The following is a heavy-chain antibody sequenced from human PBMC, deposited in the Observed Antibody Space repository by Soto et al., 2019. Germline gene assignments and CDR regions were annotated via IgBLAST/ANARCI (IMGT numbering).Heavy chain of an antibody. CDR2: IYSGGST. J-gene: IGHJ4*02. D-gene: IGHD3-16*01. CDR1: GFTVSSNY. V-gene: IGHV3-53*04. CDR3: ARDGLSAGYYFDY. Sequence: GGSLRLSCAASGFTVSSNYMSWVRQAPGKGLEWVSVIYSGGSTYYADSVKGRFTISRHNSKNTLYLQMTSLRAEDTAVYYCARDGLSAGYYFDYWGQGTLVTVSS.